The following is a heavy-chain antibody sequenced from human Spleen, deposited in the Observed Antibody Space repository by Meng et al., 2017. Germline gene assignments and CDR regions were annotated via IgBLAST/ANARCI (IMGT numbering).Heavy chain of an antibody. CDR1: GCTFSSHV. Sequence: QVRLLRSGAEGKKPWSAVNCPCQASGCTFSSHVITWLRQAPGQGLEWMGSSIPTFGTPNYAQKFQGRVTITADKSTSTVYMELRSLRSEDTAVYYCARDVTEYTSAPDYWGQGTLVTVSS. J-gene: IGHJ4*02. CDR3: ARDVTEYTSAPDY. D-gene: IGHD6-6*01. CDR2: SIPTFGTP. V-gene: IGHV1-69*06.